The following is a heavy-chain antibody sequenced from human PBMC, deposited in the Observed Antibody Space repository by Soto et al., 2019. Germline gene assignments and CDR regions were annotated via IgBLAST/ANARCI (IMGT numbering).Heavy chain of an antibody. CDR1: GDSVSSNSAA. Sequence: QSQTLSLTCAISGDSVSSNSAAWNWIRQSPSRGLEWLGRTYYRSKWYNDYAVSVKSRITINPDTSKNQFSLQLNSVTPEDTAVYYCARDPYALNPYYYYYGMDVWGQGTTVTVSS. D-gene: IGHD4-17*01. V-gene: IGHV6-1*01. CDR2: TYYRSKWYN. CDR3: ARDPYALNPYYYYYGMDV. J-gene: IGHJ6*02.